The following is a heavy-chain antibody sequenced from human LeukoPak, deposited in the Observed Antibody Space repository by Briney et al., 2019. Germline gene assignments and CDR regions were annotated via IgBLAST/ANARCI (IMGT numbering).Heavy chain of an antibody. J-gene: IGHJ6*02. CDR1: GFTFSSYG. CDR2: IWYDGSNK. V-gene: IGHV3-33*01. CDR3: ARFPQDCSSTSCYYYYYYGMDV. D-gene: IGHD2-2*01. Sequence: GGSLRLSCAASGFTFSSYGMHWVRQAPGKGLEWVAVIWYDGSNKYYADSVKGRFTISRDNSKNTLYLQMNSLRAEDTAVYYCARFPQDCSSTSCYYYYYYGMDVWGQGTTVTVSS.